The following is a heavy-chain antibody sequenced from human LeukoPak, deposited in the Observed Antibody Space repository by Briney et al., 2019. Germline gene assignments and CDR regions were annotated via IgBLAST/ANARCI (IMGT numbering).Heavy chain of an antibody. CDR3: ARVGCSGGSCYRLRYYMDV. CDR1: GGSISSYY. CDR2: IYYSGST. J-gene: IGHJ6*03. V-gene: IGHV4-59*12. D-gene: IGHD2-15*01. Sequence: SETLSLTCTVSGGSISSYYWSWIRQPPGKGLEWIGYIYYSGSTYCKPSLKSRLTISVDTSKNQFSLNLSSVTAADTAVYYCARVGCSGGSCYRLRYYMDVWGKGTTVTVSS.